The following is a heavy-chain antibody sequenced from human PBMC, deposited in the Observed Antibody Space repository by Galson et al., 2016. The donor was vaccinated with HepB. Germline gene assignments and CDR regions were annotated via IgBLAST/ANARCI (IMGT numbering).Heavy chain of an antibody. J-gene: IGHJ3*02. CDR3: ASRGDWYSFNI. V-gene: IGHV5-51*01. CDR2: IYPGDSDT. Sequence: QSGAEVKKPGESLKISCQGSGNSFSNHWIAWVRQMPGKGLEWMGIIYPGDSDTKYSPSFEGQVTISADQSINTAYLQWSSLKASDSGMYYCASRGDWYSFNIWGQGTMVTVSS. D-gene: IGHD2-21*02. CDR1: GNSFSNHW.